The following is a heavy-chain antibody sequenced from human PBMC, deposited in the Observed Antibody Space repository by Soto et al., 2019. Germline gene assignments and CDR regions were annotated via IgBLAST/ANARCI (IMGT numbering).Heavy chain of an antibody. CDR2: IYHSGST. J-gene: IGHJ5*02. D-gene: IGHD1-1*01. CDR3: ARDQLEGNWFDP. Sequence: QLQLQESGSGLVRPSQTLSLTCAVSGGSISSGGYSWNWIRXXXGKGLEWIGYIYHSGSTLYNPSLKSRVTISVDKSKNQFSLKLSSVTAADTAVYYCARDQLEGNWFDPWGQGTLVTVSS. V-gene: IGHV4-30-2*01. CDR1: GGSISSGGYS.